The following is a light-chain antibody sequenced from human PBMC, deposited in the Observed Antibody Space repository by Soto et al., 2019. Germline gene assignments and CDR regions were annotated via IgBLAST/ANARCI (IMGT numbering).Light chain of an antibody. CDR2: DAS. CDR3: QQSNNWPKT. Sequence: EIVMTQSPATLSVSPGETATLSCRASQSVNSNLAWYQQKPGQAPRLLISDASTRAAGLPARFSGSGSGTEFTLTISRLQSEDFAVYFCQQSNNWPKTFGQGTKVDIK. V-gene: IGKV3-15*01. CDR1: QSVNSN. J-gene: IGKJ1*01.